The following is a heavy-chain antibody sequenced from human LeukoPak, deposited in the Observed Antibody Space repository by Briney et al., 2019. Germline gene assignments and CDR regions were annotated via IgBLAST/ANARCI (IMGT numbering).Heavy chain of an antibody. Sequence: SETLSLTCTVSGGSISSSSYYWGWIRRPPGRGLEWIGSIYYSGSTYYNPSLKSRVTMSVDTSKNQFSLKLSSVTAADTAVYYCARHSHCYESRDSLAYWGQGTLVTVSS. V-gene: IGHV4-39*01. CDR1: GGSISSSSYY. CDR2: IYYSGST. J-gene: IGHJ4*01. D-gene: IGHD3-22*01. CDR3: ARHSHCYESRDSLAY.